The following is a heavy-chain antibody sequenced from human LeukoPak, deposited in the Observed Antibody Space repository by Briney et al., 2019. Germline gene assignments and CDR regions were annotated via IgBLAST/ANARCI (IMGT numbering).Heavy chain of an antibody. Sequence: ASVKVSCKASGYTFTGYYMHWVRQAPGQGLEWMGWINPNSGGTNYAQKFQGRVTMTRDTSISTAYMELSRLRSDDTAVYYCVRLFGGVTTFDYWGQGTLVTVSS. V-gene: IGHV1-2*02. CDR2: INPNSGGT. D-gene: IGHD4-17*01. CDR3: VRLFGGVTTFDY. J-gene: IGHJ4*02. CDR1: GYTFTGYY.